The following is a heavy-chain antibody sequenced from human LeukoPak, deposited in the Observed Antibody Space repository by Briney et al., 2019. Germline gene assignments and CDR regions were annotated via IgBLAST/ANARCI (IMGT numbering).Heavy chain of an antibody. Sequence: GGSLRLSCAASGFTFSTYGMTWVRQAPGKGLEWVSSIYGSGADTFYADSVKGRFTISRDNSKNTLYLRMNSLRAEDTALYYCTKIGGPAGVHPHNWGQGTLVTVSS. J-gene: IGHJ4*02. CDR2: IYGSGADT. CDR1: GFTFSTYG. CDR3: TKIGGPAGVHPHN. V-gene: IGHV3-23*01. D-gene: IGHD2-2*01.